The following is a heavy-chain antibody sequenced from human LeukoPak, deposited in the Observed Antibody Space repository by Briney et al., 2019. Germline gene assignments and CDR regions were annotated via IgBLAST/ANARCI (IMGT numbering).Heavy chain of an antibody. Sequence: SETLSLTCTVSGGSISSSSYYWGWIRQPPGKGLEWIGSIYYSGSTYYNPSLKSRVTISVDTSKNQFSLKLSSVTAADTAVYYCARDRGGGALDYWGQGTLVTVSS. CDR2: IYYSGST. J-gene: IGHJ4*02. D-gene: IGHD2-21*01. CDR1: GGSISSSSYY. CDR3: ARDRGGGALDY. V-gene: IGHV4-39*07.